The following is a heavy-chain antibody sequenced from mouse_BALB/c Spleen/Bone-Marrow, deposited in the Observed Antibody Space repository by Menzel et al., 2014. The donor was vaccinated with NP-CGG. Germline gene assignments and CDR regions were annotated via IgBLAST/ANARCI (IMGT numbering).Heavy chain of an antibody. CDR2: ISYSGST. Sequence: EVKLVESGPGLVKPSQSLSLTCTVTGYSIXSDYAWNWIRQFPGNKLEWMGYISYSGSTSYNPSLKSRISITRDTSKNQFFLQLNSVTTEDTATYYCARWDWYFDVWGAGTTVTVSS. CDR1: GYSIXSDYA. J-gene: IGHJ1*01. CDR3: ARWDWYFDV. V-gene: IGHV3-2*02.